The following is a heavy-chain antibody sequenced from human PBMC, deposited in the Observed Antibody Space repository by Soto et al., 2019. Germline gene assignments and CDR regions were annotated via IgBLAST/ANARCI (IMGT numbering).Heavy chain of an antibody. CDR1: GGSISSSSYY. V-gene: IGHV4-39*01. CDR2: IYYSGST. CDR3: ARHSRMTMIVVVSGAFDI. D-gene: IGHD3-22*01. J-gene: IGHJ3*02. Sequence: SETLSLTCTVSGGSISSSSYYWGWIRQPPGKGLEWIGSIYYSGSTYYNPSLKSRVTISVDTSKNQFSLKLSSVTAADTAVYYCARHSRMTMIVVVSGAFDIWGQGTMVTVSS.